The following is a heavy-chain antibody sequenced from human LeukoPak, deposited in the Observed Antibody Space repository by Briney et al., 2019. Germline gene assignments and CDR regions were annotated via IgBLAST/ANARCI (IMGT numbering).Heavy chain of an antibody. J-gene: IGHJ6*02. V-gene: IGHV3-53*01. D-gene: IGHD6-19*01. CDR3: ASTYSSGWSIDYYYGMDV. Sequence: GGSLRLSCAASGFTASSNYMSWVHQAPGKGLEWVSVIYSGGSTYYADSVKGRFTISRDNSKNTLYLQMNSLRAEDTAVYYCASTYSSGWSIDYYYGMDVWGQGTTVTVSS. CDR2: IYSGGST. CDR1: GFTASSNY.